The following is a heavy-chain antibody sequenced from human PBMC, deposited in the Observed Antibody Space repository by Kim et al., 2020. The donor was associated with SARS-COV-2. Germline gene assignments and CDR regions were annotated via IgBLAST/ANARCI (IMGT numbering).Heavy chain of an antibody. CDR2: IRSKAYGGTT. V-gene: IGHV3-49*04. CDR3: SREGAGTGHDAFDI. Sequence: GGSLRLSCTASGFTFGDYAMSWVRQAPGKGLEWVGFIRSKAYGGTTEYAASVKGRFTISRDDSKRNAYLQMNSLKTEDTAVYYYSREGAGTGHDAFDIWGQGTMVTVSS. D-gene: IGHD6-13*01. J-gene: IGHJ3*02. CDR1: GFTFGDYA.